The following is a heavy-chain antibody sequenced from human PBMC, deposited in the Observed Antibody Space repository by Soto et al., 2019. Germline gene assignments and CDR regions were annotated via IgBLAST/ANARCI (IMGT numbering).Heavy chain of an antibody. V-gene: IGHV3-49*03. CDR3: TRDWDASGPVA. CDR2: IRSKAYGGTT. Sequence: GGSLRLSCTASGFTFGDYAMSWFRQAPGKGLEWVGFIRSKAYGGTTEYAASVKGRFTISRDDSKSIAYLQMNSLKTEDTAVYYCTRDWDASGPVAWGQGTLVTVSS. D-gene: IGHD1-26*01. CDR1: GFTFGDYA. J-gene: IGHJ5*02.